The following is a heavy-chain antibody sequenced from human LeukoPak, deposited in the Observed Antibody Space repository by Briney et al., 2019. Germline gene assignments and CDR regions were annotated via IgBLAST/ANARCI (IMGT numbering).Heavy chain of an antibody. CDR2: IHYSGST. D-gene: IGHD3-9*01. CDR3: ARARYDIMTGYSSRFGY. Sequence: SETLSLTCTVSGDSISSYYWNWIRQPPGKGLEWIAYIHYSGSTNYNPSLKSRVTISVDTSKNQFSLKLSSVTDADTAVYFCARARYDIMTGYSSRFGYWGQGTLVTVSS. CDR1: GDSISSYY. J-gene: IGHJ4*02. V-gene: IGHV4-59*01.